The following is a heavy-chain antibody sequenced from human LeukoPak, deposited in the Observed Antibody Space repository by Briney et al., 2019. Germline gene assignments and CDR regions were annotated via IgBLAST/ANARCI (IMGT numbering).Heavy chain of an antibody. J-gene: IGHJ4*02. V-gene: IGHV3-30*18. CDR1: GFTFSSYG. Sequence: GGSLRLSCAASGFTFSSYGMHWVRQAPGKGLEWVAVIFYDGSNTYYADSVKGRFTISRDNSKNTLYLQMNSLRAEDTAVYYCAKDLYLAGYSFDYWGQGTLVTVSS. D-gene: IGHD3-9*01. CDR2: IFYDGSNT. CDR3: AKDLYLAGYSFDY.